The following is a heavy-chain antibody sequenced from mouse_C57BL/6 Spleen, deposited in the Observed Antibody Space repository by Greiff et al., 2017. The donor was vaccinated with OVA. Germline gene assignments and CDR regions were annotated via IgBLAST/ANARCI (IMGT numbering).Heavy chain of an antibody. V-gene: IGHV1-55*01. CDR3: ARYRGYYAMDY. CDR2: IYPGSGST. J-gene: IGHJ4*01. Sequence: VQLQQPGAELVKPGASVKMSCKASGYTFTSYWITWVKQRPGQGLEWIGDIYPGSGSTNYNEKFKSKATLTVDTSSSTAYMQLGSLTSEDSAVYYCARYRGYYAMDYWGQGTSVTVSS. CDR1: GYTFTSYW.